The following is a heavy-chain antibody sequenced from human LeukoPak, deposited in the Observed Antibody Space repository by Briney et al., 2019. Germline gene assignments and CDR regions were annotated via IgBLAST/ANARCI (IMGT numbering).Heavy chain of an antibody. D-gene: IGHD3-10*01. Sequence: ASVKVSCKASGYTFTNYAIHWVRQAPGQRLEWMGWINADNGNTEYSQEFQGRVTITRNTSISTAYMELSSLRSEDTAVYYCARAITMVRGYYYYMDVWGKGTTVTVSS. V-gene: IGHV1-3*03. J-gene: IGHJ6*03. CDR3: ARAITMVRGYYYYMDV. CDR2: INADNGNT. CDR1: GYTFTNYA.